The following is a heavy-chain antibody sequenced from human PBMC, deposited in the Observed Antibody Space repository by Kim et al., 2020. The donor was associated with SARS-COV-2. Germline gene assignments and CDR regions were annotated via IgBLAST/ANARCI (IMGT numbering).Heavy chain of an antibody. J-gene: IGHJ4*02. Sequence: ASVKVSCKASGYTFTSYGISWVRQAPGQGLEWMGWISAYNGNTHYAQKLQGRVTMTTDTSTSTAYMELRSQRSDDTAVYYCARALRYFDWTYPIDYWGQGTLVTVSS. CDR1: GYTFTSYG. V-gene: IGHV1-18*04. D-gene: IGHD3-9*01. CDR3: ARALRYFDWTYPIDY. CDR2: ISAYNGNT.